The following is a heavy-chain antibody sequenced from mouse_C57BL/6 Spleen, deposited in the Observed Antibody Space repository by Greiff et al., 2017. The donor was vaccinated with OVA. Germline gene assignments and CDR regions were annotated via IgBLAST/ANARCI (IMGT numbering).Heavy chain of an antibody. Sequence: VQLQQSGPVLVKPGASVKMSCKASGYTFTDYYMNWVKQSHGKSLEWIGVINPYNGGTSYNQKFKGKATLTVDKSSSTAYMELNSLTSGDSAVYYCAREDYYGSSYGDYWGQGTTLTVSS. V-gene: IGHV1-19*01. CDR1: GYTFTDYY. CDR2: INPYNGGT. D-gene: IGHD1-1*01. J-gene: IGHJ2*01. CDR3: AREDYYGSSYGDY.